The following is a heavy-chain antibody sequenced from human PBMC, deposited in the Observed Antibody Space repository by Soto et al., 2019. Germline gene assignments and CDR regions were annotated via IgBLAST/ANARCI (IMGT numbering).Heavy chain of an antibody. CDR1: GCSISSCGYY. CDR3: ARDWEYCSGGSCYRDAFDI. Sequence: SETLSLTCTFSGCSISSCGYYWSWIRQHPGKGLEWIGYIYYSGSTYYNPSLKSRVTISVDTSKNQFALKLSSVTAADTAVYYCARDWEYCSGGSCYRDAFDIWGQGTMVT. CDR2: IYYSGST. J-gene: IGHJ3*02. D-gene: IGHD2-15*01. V-gene: IGHV4-31*03.